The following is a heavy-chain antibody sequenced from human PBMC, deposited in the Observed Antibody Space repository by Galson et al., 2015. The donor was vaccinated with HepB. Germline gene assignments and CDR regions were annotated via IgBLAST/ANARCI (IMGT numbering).Heavy chain of an antibody. D-gene: IGHD3-10*01. CDR1: GLTFSSQS. V-gene: IGHV3-21*01. CDR2: HISRTGNI. Sequence: SLRLSCAVSGLTFSSQSLSWVRQAPGKGLEWVSSHISRTGNIYYADSVRGRFTISRDNAKNSLYLRMNSLTAEDTAVFYCATVQMPMVRGVPDYYYGMDVWGQGTTVTVSS. J-gene: IGHJ6*02. CDR3: ATVQMPMVRGVPDYYYGMDV.